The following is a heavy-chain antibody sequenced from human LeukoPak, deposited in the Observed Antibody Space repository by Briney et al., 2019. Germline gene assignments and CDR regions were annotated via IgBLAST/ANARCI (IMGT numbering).Heavy chain of an antibody. Sequence: GRPLRLSCTASGFSFNTYWMTWVRQAPGKGLEWVANIKPYGDTTNYLDSVKGRFTISRDNAKSSLHLQMNGLTAEDTAVYYCSRGPSTTLTTFWGQGTMVTVSS. J-gene: IGHJ4*02. CDR1: GFSFNTYW. CDR2: IKPYGDTT. V-gene: IGHV3-7*01. D-gene: IGHD4-17*01. CDR3: SRGPSTTLTTF.